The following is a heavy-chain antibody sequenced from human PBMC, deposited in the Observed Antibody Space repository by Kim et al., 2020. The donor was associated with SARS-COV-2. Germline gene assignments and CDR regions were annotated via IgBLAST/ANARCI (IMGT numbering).Heavy chain of an antibody. CDR1: GASLTSSRTY. CDR3: GRPYHPDYAQGAFYV. D-gene: IGHD2-2*01. J-gene: IGHJ3*01. Sequence: SETLSLTCTLSGASLTSSRTYWAWVRQPPGKGLEWIGSIRSSGSPSYSPSLKSRVTISVDTSKNQISLSLRPLTAADTGVYYCGRPYHPDYAQGAFYVWGQGTAFTVSS. V-gene: IGHV4-39*01. CDR2: IRSSGSP.